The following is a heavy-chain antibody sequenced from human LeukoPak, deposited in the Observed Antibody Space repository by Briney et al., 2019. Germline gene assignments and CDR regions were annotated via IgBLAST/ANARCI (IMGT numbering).Heavy chain of an antibody. D-gene: IGHD6-19*01. Sequence: GGSLRLSCADSGFTFSDYYMSWVRQAPGKGLEWVSAISGSGGSTYYADSVKGRFTISRDNSKNTLYLQMNSLRAEDTAVYYCAIPARYSSGHFDYWGQGTLVTVSS. CDR2: ISGSGGST. J-gene: IGHJ4*02. CDR3: AIPARYSSGHFDY. CDR1: GFTFSDYY. V-gene: IGHV3-23*01.